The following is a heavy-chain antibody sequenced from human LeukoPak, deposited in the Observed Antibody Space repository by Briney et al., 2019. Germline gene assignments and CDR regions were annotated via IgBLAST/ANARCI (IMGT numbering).Heavy chain of an antibody. CDR2: ISYDGSNK. CDR3: AKDRGRYCSGGSCYSLDY. J-gene: IGHJ4*02. CDR1: GFTFSSYG. Sequence: PGRSLTLSCAASGFTFSSYGMHWVRQAPGKGLEWVAVISYDGSNKYYADSVKGRFTISRDNSKNTLYLQMNSLRAEDTAVYYCAKDRGRYCSGGSCYSLDYWGQGTLVTVSS. D-gene: IGHD2-15*01. V-gene: IGHV3-30*18.